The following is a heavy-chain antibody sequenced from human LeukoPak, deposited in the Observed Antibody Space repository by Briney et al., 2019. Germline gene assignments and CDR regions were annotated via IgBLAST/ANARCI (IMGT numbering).Heavy chain of an antibody. CDR3: ARGGIYDLDDSFDM. Sequence: GGSLRLSCTASGFTFRSYWMSWIRQAPGKGLECVAYISRSGTTILYADSVEGRFTISRDNAKSTMFLQMSSLRTEDTAVYYCARGGIYDLDDSFDMWGHGTKVIVAS. D-gene: IGHD2/OR15-2a*01. J-gene: IGHJ3*02. V-gene: IGHV3-48*04. CDR1: GFTFRSYW. CDR2: ISRSGTTI.